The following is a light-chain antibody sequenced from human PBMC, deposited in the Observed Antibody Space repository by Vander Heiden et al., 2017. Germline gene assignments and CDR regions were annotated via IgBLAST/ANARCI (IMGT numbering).Light chain of an antibody. CDR1: KGITSA. J-gene: IGKJ2*01. CDR3: QQFSIYPRT. Sequence: VQLTQSPSPLSSPVGAGITTTCGASKGITSALAWYQQKPGKRPELLIYDATSLDTGVPLRFSGSGSGTDFTLTISSLQPEDAATYFCQQFSIYPRTFGQGTKLEIK. V-gene: IGKV1-13*02. CDR2: DAT.